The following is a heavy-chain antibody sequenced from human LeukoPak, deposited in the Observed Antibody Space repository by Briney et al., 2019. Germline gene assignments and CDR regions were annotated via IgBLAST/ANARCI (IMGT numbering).Heavy chain of an antibody. V-gene: IGHV3-43*02. Sequence: GGSLRLSCVVSGFRFEDFGMHWVRQAPGKGLEWVSLTSAYGDGTYYADSVKGRFTASRDNTKGALYLQMNSLTTEDTALYYCAKDRSYYYDNSVLIWGQGTLVTVSS. CDR3: AKDRSYYYDNSVLI. CDR1: GFRFEDFG. J-gene: IGHJ4*01. CDR2: TSAYGDGT. D-gene: IGHD3-22*01.